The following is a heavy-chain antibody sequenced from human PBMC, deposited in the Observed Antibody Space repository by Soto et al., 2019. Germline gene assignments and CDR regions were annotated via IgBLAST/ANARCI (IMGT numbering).Heavy chain of an antibody. V-gene: IGHV1-18*01. CDR2: ISAYNGNT. J-gene: IGHJ4*02. D-gene: IGHD7-27*01. Sequence: ASVKVSCKASGYTFTSYGISWVRQAPGQGLEWMGWISAYNGNTNYAQKLQGRVTMTTDTSTSTAYMELRSLRSDDTAMYYCAREGVTGDHPPYFDYWGQGTLVTVSS. CDR3: AREGVTGDHPPYFDY. CDR1: GYTFTSYG.